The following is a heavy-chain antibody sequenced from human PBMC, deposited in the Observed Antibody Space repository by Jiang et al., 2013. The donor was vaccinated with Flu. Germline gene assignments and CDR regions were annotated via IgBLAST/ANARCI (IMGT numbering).Heavy chain of an antibody. J-gene: IGHJ2*01. CDR1: GGSISSYY. V-gene: IGHV4-59*01. CDR2: IYYSGST. D-gene: IGHD7-27*01. CDR3: ARAVEGRESKIVGIVGKGREYFDL. Sequence: YGSGLVKPSETLSLTCTVSGGSISSYYWSWIRQPPGKGLEWIGYIYYSGSTNYNPSLKSRVTISVDTSKNQFSLKLSSVTAADTAVYYCARAVEGRESKIVGIVGKGREYFDLVGPWHPWSLSP.